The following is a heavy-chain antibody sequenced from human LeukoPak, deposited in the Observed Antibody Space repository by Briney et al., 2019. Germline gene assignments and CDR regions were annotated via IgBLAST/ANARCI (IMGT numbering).Heavy chain of an antibody. V-gene: IGHV3-23*01. Sequence: GGSLRLSCAASGLSFSSFAMSWVRQDPARGLEWVSSIRGIGETFYADSVKGRFTLSSDSSRNTVYFQLNNLRVEDTAIYYCAKASWVSSTDAVRWGQGTLVTVSS. CDR3: AKASWVSSTDAVR. J-gene: IGHJ4*02. D-gene: IGHD3-16*01. CDR1: GLSFSSFA. CDR2: IRGIGET.